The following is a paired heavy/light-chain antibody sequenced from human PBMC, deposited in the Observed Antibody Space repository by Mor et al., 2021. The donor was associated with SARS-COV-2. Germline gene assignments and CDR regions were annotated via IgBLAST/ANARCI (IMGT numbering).Light chain of an antibody. Sequence: QSALTQPASVSGSPGQSITISCTGTSSDVGDYDHVSWYQQHPGKAPKLIISGVSNRPSGVSNRFSGSKSGNTASLTISGLQAEDEADYYCISYTTASTWVFGEGTKLTVL. V-gene: IGLV2-14*03. J-gene: IGLJ3*02. CDR3: ISYTTASTWV. CDR1: SSDVGDYDH. CDR2: GVS.
Heavy chain of an antibody. J-gene: IGHJ6*02. Sequence: EVHLLESGGGLVQPGGSLRLSCAASGFTFDNYAMTWVRQAPGKGLEWASAISNRGIYTYYADSVKGRFTISRDNSKNTLYLQMNSLRADDTAVYYCAKGGTPGYPYYGMDVWGLGTPVIVYS. CDR3: AKGGTPGYPYYGMDV. V-gene: IGHV3-23*01. CDR2: ISNRGIYT. CDR1: GFTFDNYA. D-gene: IGHD5-18*01.